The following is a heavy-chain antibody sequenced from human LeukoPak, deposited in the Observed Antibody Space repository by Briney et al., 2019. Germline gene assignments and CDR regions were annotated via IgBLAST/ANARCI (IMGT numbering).Heavy chain of an antibody. D-gene: IGHD3-10*01. CDR3: ARVPYGSGRPYYFDY. J-gene: IGHJ4*02. V-gene: IGHV1-18*01. CDR1: GYTFISYG. CDR2: ISTYNGNT. Sequence: ASVKVSCKASGYTFISYGISWVRQAPGQGLEWMGWISTYNGNTNYAQKLQGRVTMTTDTSTSTAYMELRSLRSDDTAVYYCARVPYGSGRPYYFDYWGQGTLVTVSS.